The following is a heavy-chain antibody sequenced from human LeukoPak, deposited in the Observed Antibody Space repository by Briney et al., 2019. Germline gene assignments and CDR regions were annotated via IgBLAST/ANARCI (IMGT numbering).Heavy chain of an antibody. CDR1: GFTVSDNY. Sequence: GGSLRLSCAASGFTVSDNYMSWVRQAPGKGLEWVSLIYGRGRTFYTDSVKGRFTISRDNSNNTLYLQMNSLRAEDTAVYFCARDSSVANNYYFDYWGQGTLDTVSS. D-gene: IGHD1/OR15-1a*01. J-gene: IGHJ4*02. V-gene: IGHV3-66*01. CDR2: IYGRGRT. CDR3: ARDSSVANNYYFDY.